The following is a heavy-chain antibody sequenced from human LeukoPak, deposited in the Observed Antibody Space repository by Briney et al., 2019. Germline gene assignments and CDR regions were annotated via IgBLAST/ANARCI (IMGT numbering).Heavy chain of an antibody. V-gene: IGHV4-34*01. CDR2: INHSGST. CDR3: ARGLWFGELFGAFDI. J-gene: IGHJ3*02. CDR1: GGSFSGYY. Sequence: SETLSLTCAVYGGSFSGYYWSWIRQPPGKGLEWIGEINHSGSTNYNPSLKSQVTISVDTSKNQFSLKLSSVTAADTAVYYCARGLWFGELFGAFDIWGQGTMVTVSS. D-gene: IGHD3-10*01.